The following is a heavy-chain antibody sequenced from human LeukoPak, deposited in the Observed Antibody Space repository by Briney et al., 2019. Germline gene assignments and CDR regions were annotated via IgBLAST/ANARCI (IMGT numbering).Heavy chain of an antibody. CDR1: GYTFTGYY. CDR3: ARSDPFSLQQDFDY. J-gene: IGHJ4*02. Sequence: GASVNVSCKASGYTFTGYYMHWVRQAPGQGLEWMGRINPNSGGTNYAQKFQGRVTMTRDTSISTAYMELSRLRSDDTAVYYCARSDPFSLQQDFDYWGQGTLVTVSS. V-gene: IGHV1-2*06. CDR2: INPNSGGT. D-gene: IGHD6-13*01.